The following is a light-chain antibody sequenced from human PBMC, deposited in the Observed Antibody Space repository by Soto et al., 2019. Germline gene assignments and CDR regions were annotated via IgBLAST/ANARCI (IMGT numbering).Light chain of an antibody. Sequence: EIVLTQSPGTLSLSPGERAALSCRASQSVSSNYLAWYQQKPGQAPRLLIYGASSRATGIPDRFSGSGSGTDFTLTISRLEPEEFAVYYCQQYGSSPETFGQGTKVEIK. CDR1: QSVSSNY. V-gene: IGKV3-20*01. J-gene: IGKJ1*01. CDR2: GAS. CDR3: QQYGSSPET.